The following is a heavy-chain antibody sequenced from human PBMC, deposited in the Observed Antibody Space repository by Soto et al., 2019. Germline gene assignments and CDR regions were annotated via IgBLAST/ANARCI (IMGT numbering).Heavy chain of an antibody. CDR1: GGSISRFY. J-gene: IGHJ5*02. V-gene: IGHV4-4*07. CDR3: ARIYCSSNSCPFDP. D-gene: IGHD2-2*01. Sequence: KTSETLSLTCTVSGGSISRFYWSWFRQPAGKGLEWIGRVYGGGSTNTNDNPPLGSRVTLSADASKNRFSLKLSSLTAADTAVYYCARIYCSSNSCPFDPWGQGTLVTVSS. CDR2: VYGGGSTNT.